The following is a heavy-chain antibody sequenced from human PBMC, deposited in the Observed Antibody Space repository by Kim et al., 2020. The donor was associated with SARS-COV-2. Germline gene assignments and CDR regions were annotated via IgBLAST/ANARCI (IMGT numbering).Heavy chain of an antibody. Sequence: GGSLRLSCEASGFTFDDYAMHWVRQAPGKGLEWVSGINWNSGHIGYADSVKGRFTISRDNAKNSLSLEMNSLRPEDTALYYCAKDCTRHGPFTYYYGSGCEGIDVWGQGTTVTVSS. CDR2: INWNSGHI. CDR1: GFTFDDYA. V-gene: IGHV3-9*01. CDR3: AKDCTRHGPFTYYYGSGCEGIDV. J-gene: IGHJ6*02. D-gene: IGHD3-10*01.